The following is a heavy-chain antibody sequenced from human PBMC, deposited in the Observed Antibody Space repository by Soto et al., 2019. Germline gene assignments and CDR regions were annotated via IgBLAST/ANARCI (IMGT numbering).Heavy chain of an antibody. CDR3: ARDILSVGPRANDAVDV. CDR2: INSDNRNT. CDR1: GFSFSDNL. Sequence: QVQLVQSGAEVRKPGASVNISCRASGFSFSDNLINWVRQAPGQSLEWIGWINSDNRNTRYSQTFQGRVTISRHSSASIAYVEVSHLTSEDTAVYYCARDILSVGPRANDAVDVWGQGTMVTVSS. J-gene: IGHJ3*01. D-gene: IGHD2-8*01. V-gene: IGHV1-3*01.